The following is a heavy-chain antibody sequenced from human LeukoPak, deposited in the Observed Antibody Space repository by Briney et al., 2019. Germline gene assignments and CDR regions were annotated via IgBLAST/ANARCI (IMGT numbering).Heavy chain of an antibody. CDR1: GGSISSYY. V-gene: IGHV4-59*08. Sequence: PSETLSLTCTVSGGSISSYYWSWIRQPPGKGLEWIGYIYYSGSTNYNPSLKSRVTISVDTSKNQFSLKLSSVTAADTAVYYCARHVSGKATYDFWSGYLNWFDPWGQGTLVTVSS. D-gene: IGHD3-3*01. J-gene: IGHJ5*02. CDR2: IYYSGST. CDR3: ARHVSGKATYDFWSGYLNWFDP.